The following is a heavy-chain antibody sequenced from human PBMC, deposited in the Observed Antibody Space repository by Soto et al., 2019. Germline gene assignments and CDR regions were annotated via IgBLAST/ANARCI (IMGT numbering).Heavy chain of an antibody. CDR3: AKDQGCSGGSCYPWYFDY. D-gene: IGHD2-15*01. CDR2: ISYDGINK. Sequence: QVQLVESGGGVVQPGRSLRLSCAASGFTFSSYGMHWVRQAPGKGLEWVAVISYDGINKYYADSVKGRFTISRDNSKNTLYLQMNSLRAEDTAVYYSAKDQGCSGGSCYPWYFDYWGQGTLVTVSS. CDR1: GFTFSSYG. V-gene: IGHV3-30*18. J-gene: IGHJ4*02.